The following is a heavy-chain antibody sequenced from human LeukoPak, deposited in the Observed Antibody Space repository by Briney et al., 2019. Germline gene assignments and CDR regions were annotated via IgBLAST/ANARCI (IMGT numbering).Heavy chain of an antibody. Sequence: TLSLTCTVSGGSISSGSYYWTWIRRPAGKGLEWIGRIYTSGSTNYNPSLKSRVTISVDTSKNQFSLKLSAVAAADTAVYYCARAISYYYDTRIHDAFDIWGQGTMVTVSS. CDR1: GGSISSGSYY. CDR3: ARAISYYYDTRIHDAFDI. CDR2: IYTSGST. V-gene: IGHV4-61*02. J-gene: IGHJ3*02. D-gene: IGHD3-22*01.